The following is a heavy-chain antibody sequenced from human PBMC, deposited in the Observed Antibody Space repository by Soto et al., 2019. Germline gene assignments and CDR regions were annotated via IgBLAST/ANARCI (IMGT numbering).Heavy chain of an antibody. CDR1: GLAVTGYW. J-gene: IGHJ4*02. CDR3: ANNLWFGELLFDY. V-gene: IGHV3-23*01. Sequence: GGSLRLSCAASGLAVTGYWMHWVRQAPGKGLEWVSAISGSGGSTYYADSVKGRFTISRDNSKNTLYLQMNSLRAEDTAVYYCANNLWFGELLFDYWGQGTLVTVSS. D-gene: IGHD3-10*01. CDR2: ISGSGGST.